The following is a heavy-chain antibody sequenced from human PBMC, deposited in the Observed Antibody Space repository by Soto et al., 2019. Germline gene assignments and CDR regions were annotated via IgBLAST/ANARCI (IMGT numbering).Heavy chain of an antibody. J-gene: IGHJ6*02. Sequence: GGSLRLSCAASGFTFSSYAMSWVRQAPGKGLEWVSAISGSGGSTYYADSVKGRFTISRDNSKNTLYLQMNSLRAEDTAVYYCAKAVVPAAIRERSYYYYYYGMDVWGQGTTVTVSS. CDR1: GFTFSSYA. CDR3: AKAVVPAAIRERSYYYYYYGMDV. CDR2: ISGSGGST. D-gene: IGHD2-2*02. V-gene: IGHV3-23*01.